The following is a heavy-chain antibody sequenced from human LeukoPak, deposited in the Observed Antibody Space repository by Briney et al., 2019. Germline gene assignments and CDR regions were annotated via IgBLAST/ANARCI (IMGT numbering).Heavy chain of an antibody. D-gene: IGHD4-17*01. CDR1: GGSFSGYY. Sequence: SETLSLTCAVYGGSFSGYYWSWIRQPPGKGLEWIGEINHSGSTNYNPSLKSRVTTSVDTSRKQFSLKLSSVTAADTAVYYYARATPFMDVWGKGTTVTVSS. CDR3: ARATPFMDV. J-gene: IGHJ6*03. CDR2: INHSGST. V-gene: IGHV4-34*01.